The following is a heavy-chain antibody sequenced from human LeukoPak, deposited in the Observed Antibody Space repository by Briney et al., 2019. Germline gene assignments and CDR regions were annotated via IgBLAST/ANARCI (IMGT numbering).Heavy chain of an antibody. CDR2: INPNSGRT. Sequence: GASVRVSCKASVYTFTSSDINWVRQAAGQGLEWMGWINPNSGRTGYAQKFQGRVTMTANTSISTAYMELRNLRFDDTAVYYCARGRSGLAAAGTYDYWGQGTLITVSS. V-gene: IGHV1-8*01. CDR1: VYTFTSSD. CDR3: ARGRSGLAAAGTYDY. D-gene: IGHD6-13*01. J-gene: IGHJ4*02.